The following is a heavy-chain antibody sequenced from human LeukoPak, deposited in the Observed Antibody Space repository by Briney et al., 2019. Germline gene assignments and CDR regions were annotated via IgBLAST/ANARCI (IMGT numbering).Heavy chain of an antibody. D-gene: IGHD3-22*01. Sequence: GGSLRLSCAASGFTVSSNYMSWVRQAPGKGLEWVSVLYSGGSTYYAASVKGRFTISRDNSKSTLYLQMNSLRAEDTAVYYCARGRSSGYYDPGYFDYWGQGTLVTVSS. J-gene: IGHJ4*02. V-gene: IGHV3-66*01. CDR2: LYSGGST. CDR3: ARGRSSGYYDPGYFDY. CDR1: GFTVSSNY.